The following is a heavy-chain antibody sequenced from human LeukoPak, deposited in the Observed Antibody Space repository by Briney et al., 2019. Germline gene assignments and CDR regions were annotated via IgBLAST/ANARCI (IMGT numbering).Heavy chain of an antibody. CDR2: IKEDGRET. CDR3: ARDPLRRYDY. CDR1: GFTFSTYW. J-gene: IGHJ4*02. V-gene: IGHV3-7*01. Sequence: GGSLRLSCAASGFTFSTYWMSWVGQAPGKGVEWVATIKEDGRETYYVDSVKGRFTISRDNAKNSLYLQMSRLRAEDTAVYYCARDPLRRYDYWGQGTLLTVSS.